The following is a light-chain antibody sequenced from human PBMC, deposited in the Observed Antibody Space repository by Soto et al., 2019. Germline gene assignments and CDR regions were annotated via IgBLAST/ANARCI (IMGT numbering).Light chain of an antibody. CDR3: PQYGSPSPTSAHGPTLT. CDR2: GAS. J-gene: IGKJ4*02. V-gene: IGKV3-20*01. CDR1: QSVSSSY. Sequence: EIVLTQSPGTLSLSPGERATLSCRASQSVSSSYLAWYQQKFGQAPRLLIYGASSRATGIPDRFSGSGSGTDFTLTISRLEPEDFVVYHRPQYGSPSPTSAHGPTLT.